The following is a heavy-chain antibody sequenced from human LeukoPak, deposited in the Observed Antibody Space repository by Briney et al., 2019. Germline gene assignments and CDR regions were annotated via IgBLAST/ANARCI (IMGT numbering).Heavy chain of an antibody. CDR3: ARALIGYYFDY. J-gene: IGHJ4*02. Sequence: GGSLRLSCAASGFTFSSYGMSWVRQAPGKGLEWVSAISGSGGSTYYADSVKGRFTISRDNSKNSLYLQMNSLRAEDTAVYYCARALIGYYFDYWGQGTLVTVSS. D-gene: IGHD2-8*01. CDR2: ISGSGGST. CDR1: GFTFSSYG. V-gene: IGHV3-23*01.